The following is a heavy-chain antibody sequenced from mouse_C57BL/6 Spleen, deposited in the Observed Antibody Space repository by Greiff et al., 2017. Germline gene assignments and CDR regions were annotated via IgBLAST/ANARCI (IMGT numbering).Heavy chain of an antibody. V-gene: IGHV1-26*01. D-gene: IGHD1-1*01. J-gene: IGHJ2*01. CDR3: PRSRYYYDSSQTFGL. Sequence: EVKLQQSGPELVKPGASVKISCKASGYTFTDYYMNWVKQSHGQSLEWIGDINPNNGGTSYNQKFKGKATLTVDKSSSTAYMELRSLTSEDYADYYCPRSRYYYDSSQTFGLRGQGTTLQVAS. CDR1: GYTFTDYY. CDR2: INPNNGGT.